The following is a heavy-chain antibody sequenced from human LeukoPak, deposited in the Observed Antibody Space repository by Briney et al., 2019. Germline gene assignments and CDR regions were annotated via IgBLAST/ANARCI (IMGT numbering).Heavy chain of an antibody. CDR1: GFTFDDYG. D-gene: IGHD4-23*01. CDR2: INWNGGST. V-gene: IGHV3-20*04. Sequence: GGSLRLSCAASGFTFDDYGMSWVRQAPGKGPEWVSGINWNGGSTGYADSVKGRFTISRDNAKNSLYLQMNSLGAEDTALYYCASLRGDYVGNDFDYWGQGTLVTVSS. J-gene: IGHJ4*02. CDR3: ASLRGDYVGNDFDY.